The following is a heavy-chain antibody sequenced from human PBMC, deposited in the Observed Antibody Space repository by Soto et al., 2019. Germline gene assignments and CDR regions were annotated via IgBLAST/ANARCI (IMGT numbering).Heavy chain of an antibody. V-gene: IGHV1-8*01. CDR1: GYTFTSYD. CDR3: ARGPRNWGVDY. Sequence: ASVKVSCKAAGYTFTSYDINWVRQATGQDFEWMGWMNPNSGNTAYAQKFQGRVTMTRDTSKSTAFMELSSLTSEDTAVYYCARGPRNWGVDYWGQGTLVTVLL. J-gene: IGHJ4*02. CDR2: MNPNSGNT. D-gene: IGHD7-27*01.